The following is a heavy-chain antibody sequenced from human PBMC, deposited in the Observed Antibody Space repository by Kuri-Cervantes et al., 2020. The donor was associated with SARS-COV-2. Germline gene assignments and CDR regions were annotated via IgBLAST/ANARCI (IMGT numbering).Heavy chain of an antibody. D-gene: IGHD3-3*01. J-gene: IGHJ2*01. V-gene: IGHV4-39*01. CDR3: ARFSGVGSGYYYDL. CDR2: IYYSGST. Sequence: GSLRLSCTVSGGSISSSSYYWGWIRQPPGKGLEWIGSIYYSGSTYYNPSLKSRVTISVDTSKNQFSLKLSSVTAADTAVYYCARFSGVGSGYYYDLWGRGTLVTVSS. CDR1: GGSISSSSYY.